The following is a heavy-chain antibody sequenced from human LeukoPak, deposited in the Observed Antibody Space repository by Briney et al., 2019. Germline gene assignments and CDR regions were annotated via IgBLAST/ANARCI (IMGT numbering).Heavy chain of an antibody. Sequence: AAVKDSCKASGYTFTSYGISWLRQAPGQGREWMGWISAYNGNTNYAQKLQGRVTMTTGTATSTAYMELRSLRSDDTAVYYCARIGAVDTGMVRGSLGDYWGQGTLVTVSS. CDR2: ISAYNGNT. CDR3: ARIGAVDTGMVRGSLGDY. V-gene: IGHV1-18*01. D-gene: IGHD5-18*01. J-gene: IGHJ4*02. CDR1: GYTFTSYG.